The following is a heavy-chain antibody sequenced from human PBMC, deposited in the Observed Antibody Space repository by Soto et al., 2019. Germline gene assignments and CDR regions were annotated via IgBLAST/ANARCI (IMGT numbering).Heavy chain of an antibody. J-gene: IGHJ5*02. D-gene: IGHD2-15*01. CDR1: GYTFTSYY. V-gene: IGHV1-46*01. CDR3: ARDCPNCGGGSCHSRRSLFDP. CDR2: INPSGGST. Sequence: ASVKVSCKASGYTFTSYYMHWVRQAPGQGLEWMGIINPSGGSTSYAQKFQGRVTMTRDTSTTTVYMELSSLRSEATGVYYCARDCPNCGGGSCHSRRSLFDPWGQGSLVTVSS.